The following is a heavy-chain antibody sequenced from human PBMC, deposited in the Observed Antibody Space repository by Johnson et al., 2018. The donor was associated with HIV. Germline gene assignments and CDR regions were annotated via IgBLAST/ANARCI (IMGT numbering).Heavy chain of an antibody. CDR1: GFTFSSYA. J-gene: IGHJ3*02. D-gene: IGHD6-13*01. CDR2: ISYDGSNK. CDR3: ARRARDTSTWLGGSLNAFDI. V-gene: IGHV3-30-3*01. Sequence: QMLLVESGGGVVQPGRSLRLSCAASGFTFSSYAMHWVRQAPGKGLEWVAVISYDGSNKYYADSVKGRFTISRDNSKNTLYLQMNSLRAEDTAVYYCARRARDTSTWLGGSLNAFDIWGQGTMVTVSS.